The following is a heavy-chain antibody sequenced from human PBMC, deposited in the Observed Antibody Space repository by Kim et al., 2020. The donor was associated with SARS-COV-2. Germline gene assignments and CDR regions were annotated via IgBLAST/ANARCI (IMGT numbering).Heavy chain of an antibody. CDR3: AKNNHAYPDWFDP. CDR2: ISDGGVTT. Sequence: GGSLRLSCVASGFSFSSHAMSWVRQAPEKGLEWVSDISDGGVTTWYADSVKGRLTISRDNSKNTLYLQMDSLRAEDTAVYYCAKNNHAYPDWFDPWGQGTLVTVSS. CDR1: GFSFSSHA. V-gene: IGHV3-23*01. D-gene: IGHD1-1*01. J-gene: IGHJ5*02.